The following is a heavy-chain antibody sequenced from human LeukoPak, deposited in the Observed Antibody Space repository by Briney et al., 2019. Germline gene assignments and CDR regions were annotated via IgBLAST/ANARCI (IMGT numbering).Heavy chain of an antibody. CDR2: INHSGST. V-gene: IGHV4-34*01. D-gene: IGHD3-22*01. CDR1: GGSFSGYY. Sequence: SETLSLTCAVYGGSFSGYYWSWIRQPPGEGREWIGEINHSGSTNYNPSLKSRVTISVDTSKNQFSLKLSSVTAADTAVYYCARERDDSSGCYLEDYWGQGTLVTVSS. CDR3: ARERDDSSGCYLEDY. J-gene: IGHJ4*02.